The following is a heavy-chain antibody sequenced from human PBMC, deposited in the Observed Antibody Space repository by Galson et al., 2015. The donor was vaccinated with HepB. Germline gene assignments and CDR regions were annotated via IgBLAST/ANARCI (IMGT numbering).Heavy chain of an antibody. D-gene: IGHD1-26*01. J-gene: IGHJ4*02. CDR2: ISGGGGST. CDR1: GFTFSTYA. V-gene: IGHV3-23*01. CDR3: AKEEAYSGSAHVDY. Sequence: SLRLSCAASGFTFSTYAMSWVRQAPGKGLEWVSAISGGGGSTYYADSVRGRFTISRDNSKNTLYLQMNSLRAEDTAVYYCAKEEAYSGSAHVDYWGQGTLFTVSS.